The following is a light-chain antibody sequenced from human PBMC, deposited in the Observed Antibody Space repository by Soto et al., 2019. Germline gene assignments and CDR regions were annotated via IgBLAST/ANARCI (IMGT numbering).Light chain of an antibody. J-gene: IGLJ2*01. CDR2: EDT. Sequence: SYELTQPPSVSVSPGQTASITCSGDKLGDKYVCWYEQKPGQSPVLVIYEDTKRPSGIPERFSGSNSGNTATLTISGTQAMDEADYYCQAWDSSTVVFGGGTKLTVL. CDR3: QAWDSSTVV. CDR1: KLGDKY. V-gene: IGLV3-1*01.